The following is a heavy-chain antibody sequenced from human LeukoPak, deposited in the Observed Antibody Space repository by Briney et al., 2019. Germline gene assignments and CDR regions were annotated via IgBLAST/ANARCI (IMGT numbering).Heavy chain of an antibody. CDR1: GYIFTSYW. Sequence: RTGASLKISCKGSGYIFTSYWIGWVRQLPGKGLEWMGIIYPGDSDTRYSPSFQGQVTISADKSISTAYLQWSSLKASDTAMYYCARPKTKAGTAYYFDYWGQGTLVTVSS. D-gene: IGHD1-7*01. CDR3: ARPKTKAGTAYYFDY. CDR2: IYPGDSDT. V-gene: IGHV5-51*01. J-gene: IGHJ4*02.